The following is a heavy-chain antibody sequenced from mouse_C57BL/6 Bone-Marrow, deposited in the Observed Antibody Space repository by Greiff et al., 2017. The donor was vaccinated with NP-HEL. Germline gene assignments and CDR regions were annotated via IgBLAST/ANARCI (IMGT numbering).Heavy chain of an antibody. CDR1: GFTFSNYW. CDR2: IRLKSDIYAT. D-gene: IGHD1-1*01. J-gene: IGHJ1*03. V-gene: IGHV6-3*01. CDR3: TADYYGSSTVYWYFDV. Sequence: EVMLVESGGGLVQPGGSMKLSCVASGFTFSNYWMNWVRQSPEKGLEWVAHIRLKSDIYATHYAVSVKGRFTISRDDAKSSVYLQMNNLRAEDTGIYYCTADYYGSSTVYWYFDVWGTGTTVTVSS.